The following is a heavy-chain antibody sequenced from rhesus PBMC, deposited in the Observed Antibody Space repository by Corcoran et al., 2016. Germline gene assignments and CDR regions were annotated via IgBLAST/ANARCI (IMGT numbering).Heavy chain of an antibody. V-gene: IGHV4S10*01. Sequence: QVQLQESGPGVVKPSETLSLTCAVSGGSISASYRWSWIRQPPGKGLDWIGYIYGRSTSTNHNPSLKSRVTISKDTSKNQLSLKLSSVTAADTAVYYCARDPLGYFDYWGQGVLVTVSS. J-gene: IGHJ4*01. D-gene: IGHD1-38*01. CDR3: ARDPLGYFDY. CDR2: IYGRSTST. CDR1: GGSISASYR.